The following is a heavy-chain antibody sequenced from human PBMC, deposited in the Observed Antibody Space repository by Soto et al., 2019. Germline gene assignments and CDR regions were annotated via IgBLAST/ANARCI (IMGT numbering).Heavy chain of an antibody. CDR1: GFTFSGYS. Sequence: EVQLVESGGGLVKPGESLRLSCAESGFTFSGYSMNWVRQAPGKGLEWVSSISTNSDYIYYADSVKVRFTISRDNAKNSQFLQMTGLRVEDAAVYYCARATRGGYKEGFDYWGQGTLFTVSS. J-gene: IGHJ4*02. CDR3: ARATRGGYKEGFDY. V-gene: IGHV3-21*01. D-gene: IGHD5-12*01. CDR2: ISTNSDYI.